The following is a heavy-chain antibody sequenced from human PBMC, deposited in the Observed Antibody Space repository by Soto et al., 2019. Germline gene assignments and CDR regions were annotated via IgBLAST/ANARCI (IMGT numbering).Heavy chain of an antibody. CDR2: ISGGGDTT. CDR1: GFTFNNYV. V-gene: IGHV3-23*01. D-gene: IGHD3-10*01. Sequence: EVQLLESGGGLVQPGGSLRLSCAASGFTFNNYVMTWVRQAPGKGLEWVSAISGGGDTTSYADSVKGRFTVSRDGSKNPAYLQMGSLRAEDTALYYCAKGRGGSGSLTPRVDFWGQGTLVTVSS. CDR3: AKGRGGSGSLTPRVDF. J-gene: IGHJ4*02.